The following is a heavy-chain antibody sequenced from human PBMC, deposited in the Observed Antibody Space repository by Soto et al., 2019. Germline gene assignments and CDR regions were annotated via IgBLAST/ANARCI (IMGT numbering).Heavy chain of an antibody. CDR3: ARQYCTTGVCYRGGEDYYYGMDV. Sequence: PSETLSLTCTVSGGSISSYYWSWIRQPPGKGLEWIGYIYYSGSTNYNPSLKSRVTISVDTSKNQFSLKLSSVTAADTAVYYCARQYCTTGVCYRGGEDYYYGMDVWGQGTTVTVSS. V-gene: IGHV4-59*01. J-gene: IGHJ6*02. CDR1: GGSISSYY. CDR2: IYYSGST. D-gene: IGHD2-8*01.